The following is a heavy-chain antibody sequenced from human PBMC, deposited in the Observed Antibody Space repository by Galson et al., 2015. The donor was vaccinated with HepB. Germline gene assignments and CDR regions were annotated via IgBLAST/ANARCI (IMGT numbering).Heavy chain of an antibody. V-gene: IGHV3-23*01. CDR3: AKGAGGAYSSSWLF. CDR1: GFTFSTYA. CDR2: IRNSGGTT. J-gene: IGHJ4*02. D-gene: IGHD6-13*01. Sequence: SLRLSCATSGFTFSTYAMSWVRQAPGKGLEWVSGIRNSGGTTYYADSVKGRFTISRDNSKSTLYLQMNSLRAEDTAVYYCAKGAGGAYSSSWLFWGQGTLVTVST.